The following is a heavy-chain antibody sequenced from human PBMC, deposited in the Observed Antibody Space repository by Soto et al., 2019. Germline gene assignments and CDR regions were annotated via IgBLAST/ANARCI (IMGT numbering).Heavy chain of an antibody. D-gene: IGHD6-13*01. CDR3: ARARGSSSWYAFDI. V-gene: IGHV4-59*08. J-gene: IGHJ3*02. Sequence: SETLSLTCTVSGGSISSYYWSWIRQPPGKGLEWIGYIYYSGSTNYNPSLKSRVTISVDTSKNQFSLKLSSVTAADTVVYYCARARGSSSWYAFDIWGQGTMVTVSS. CDR1: GGSISSYY. CDR2: IYYSGST.